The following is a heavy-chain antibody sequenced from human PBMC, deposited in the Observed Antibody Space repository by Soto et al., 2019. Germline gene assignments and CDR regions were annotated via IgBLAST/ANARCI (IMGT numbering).Heavy chain of an antibody. Sequence: GASVKVSCKASGGTFSSYAISWVRQAPGQGLEWMGGIIPIFGTANYAQKFQGRVTITADKSTSTAYMELSSLRSEDTAVYYCDRVGTAMVLLDRMDVWGQGTTVTVSS. CDR1: GGTFSSYA. CDR3: DRVGTAMVLLDRMDV. D-gene: IGHD5-18*01. J-gene: IGHJ6*02. V-gene: IGHV1-69*06. CDR2: IIPIFGTA.